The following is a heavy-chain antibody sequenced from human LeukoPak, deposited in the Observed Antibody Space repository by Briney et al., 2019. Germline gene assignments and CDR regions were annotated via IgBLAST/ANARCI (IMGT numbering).Heavy chain of an antibody. CDR3: ARKNVDIVPAHYFDY. J-gene: IGHJ4*02. V-gene: IGHV3-30*04. CDR2: ISYDGSNK. D-gene: IGHD5-12*01. Sequence: PGRSLRLTCAASGFSFSSYAMHWVRQPPGKGLEWVALISYDGSNKYYAAPVKGRFTISRDNSKNTLYVQMNSLSAEDTAVYYCARKNVDIVPAHYFDYWGQGTLVTVSS. CDR1: GFSFSSYA.